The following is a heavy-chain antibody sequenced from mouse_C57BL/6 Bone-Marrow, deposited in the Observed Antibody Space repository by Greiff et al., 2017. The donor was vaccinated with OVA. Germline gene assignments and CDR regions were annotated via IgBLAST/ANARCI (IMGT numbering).Heavy chain of an antibody. Sequence: EVKLMESGGDLVKPGGSLKLSCAASGFTFSSYGMSWVRQTPDKRLEWVATISSGGSYTYYPDSVKGRFTISRDNAKNTLYLQMSSLKSEDTAMYYCARHGYYFDYWGQGTTLTVSS. CDR2: ISSGGSYT. D-gene: IGHD2-2*01. CDR3: ARHGYYFDY. J-gene: IGHJ2*01. V-gene: IGHV5-6*01. CDR1: GFTFSSYG.